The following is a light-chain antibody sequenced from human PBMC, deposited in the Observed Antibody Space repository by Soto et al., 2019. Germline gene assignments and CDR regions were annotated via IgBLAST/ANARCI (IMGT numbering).Light chain of an antibody. Sequence: DIQMTQSPSTLSASVGDRVTITCRASQNISPWLAWYQQKPGKAPSLLIYETSSLENGVPSRFSGSGSGTEFTLTISSLQPDDFATYYCQQHGTYSTFGQGTKVDIK. V-gene: IGKV1-5*03. CDR2: ETS. CDR1: QNISPW. J-gene: IGKJ1*01. CDR3: QQHGTYST.